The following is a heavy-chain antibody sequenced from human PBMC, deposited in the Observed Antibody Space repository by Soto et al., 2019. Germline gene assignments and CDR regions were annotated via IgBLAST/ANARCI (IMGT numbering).Heavy chain of an antibody. V-gene: IGHV4-4*07. CDR1: GGSISRYY. Sequence: QVQVQESGPGLVKPSETLSLTCTVSGGSISRYYVSWIRQSAGKGLGWIGLIDTSGTTNYNPSLTSRVTISVAASKSQFSLNLSSGTAADTAVYYCARGPRGYVYYHGMDVWGQGTTVTVSS. J-gene: IGHJ6*02. CDR3: ARGPRGYVYYHGMDV. CDR2: IDTSGTT. D-gene: IGHD3-16*01.